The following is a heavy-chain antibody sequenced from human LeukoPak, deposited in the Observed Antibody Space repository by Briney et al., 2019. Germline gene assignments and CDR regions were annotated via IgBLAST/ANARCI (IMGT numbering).Heavy chain of an antibody. CDR2: ISPSNISS. Sequence: GGSLRLSCAASGFTFSNYAISWVRQAPGKGLEWVSSISPSNISSYYADSVRGRFTISRDNSKNTLYLQMNSLRAEDTAVYYCARASTEGNLRYSNYPIYYYYYGMDVWGQGTTVTVSS. CDR3: ARASTEGNLRYSNYPIYYYYYGMDV. D-gene: IGHD4-4*01. CDR1: GFTFSNYA. V-gene: IGHV3-23*01. J-gene: IGHJ6*02.